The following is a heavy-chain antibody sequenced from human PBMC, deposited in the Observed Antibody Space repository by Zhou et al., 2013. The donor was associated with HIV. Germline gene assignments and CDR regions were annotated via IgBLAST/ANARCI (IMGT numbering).Heavy chain of an antibody. V-gene: IGHV1-69*13. CDR3: ARPYGSDNYYNLGFDY. CDR2: LIPLSGVL. Sequence: QVQVVQSGAEVKKPGSSVRVSCRASGDRFGTYAMNWVRQAPGQGLEWMGRLIPLSGVLNSAPKFQGRLSLTADVSTSTAYMELTSLTSEDTAVYYCARPYGSDNYYNLGFDYWGQGSLITVSS. D-gene: IGHD3-10*01. J-gene: IGHJ4*02. CDR1: GDRFGTYA.